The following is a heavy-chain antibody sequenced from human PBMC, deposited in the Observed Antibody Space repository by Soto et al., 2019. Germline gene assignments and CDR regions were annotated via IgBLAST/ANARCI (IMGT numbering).Heavy chain of an antibody. Sequence: LRLSCAPSGFTFSTYGMHWVRQAPGKGLEWVAVIWYDGSNQYYADSVKGRFTISRDNSKNMLYLQMNSLRAGDTAVYYCARDLGAFNYGSAYFDYWGQGTPVTVSS. CDR3: ARDLGAFNYGSAYFDY. CDR1: GFTFSTYG. J-gene: IGHJ4*02. CDR2: IWYDGSNQ. D-gene: IGHD3-10*01. V-gene: IGHV3-33*01.